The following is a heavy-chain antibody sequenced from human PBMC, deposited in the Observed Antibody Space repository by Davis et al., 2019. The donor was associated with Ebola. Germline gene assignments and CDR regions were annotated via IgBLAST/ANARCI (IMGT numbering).Heavy chain of an antibody. D-gene: IGHD2-15*01. J-gene: IGHJ6*02. CDR3: ASHCSGGSCYAFDYYYYGMDV. CDR2: IIPILGIA. V-gene: IGHV1-69*04. Sequence: SVKVSCKASGGTFSSYAISWVRQAPGQGLEWMGRIIPILGIANYAQKFQGRVTITADESTSTAYMELSSLRSEDTAVCYCASHCSGGSCYAFDYYYYGMDVWGQGTTVTVSS. CDR1: GGTFSSYA.